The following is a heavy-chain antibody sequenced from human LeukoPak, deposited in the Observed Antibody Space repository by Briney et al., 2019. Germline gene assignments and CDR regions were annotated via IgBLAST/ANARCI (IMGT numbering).Heavy chain of an antibody. CDR1: GGSFSGYY. CDR3: ARARRGGRDY. CDR2: INHSGST. Sequence: PSETLSLTCAVYGGSFSGYYWSWIRQPPGEGLEWIGEINHSGSTNYNPSLKSRVTISVDTSKNQFSLKLSSVTAADTAVYYCARARRGGRDYWGQGTLVTVSS. D-gene: IGHD3-10*01. J-gene: IGHJ4*02. V-gene: IGHV4-34*01.